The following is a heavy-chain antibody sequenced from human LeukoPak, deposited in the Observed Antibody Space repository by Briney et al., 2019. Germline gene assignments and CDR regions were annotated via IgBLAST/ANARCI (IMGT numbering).Heavy chain of an antibody. V-gene: IGHV1-46*01. D-gene: IGHD4-23*01. CDR2: INPSGGST. J-gene: IGHJ4*02. Sequence: GASVKVSCKASGYTFTSYYMHWVRQAPGQGLEWMGIINPSGGSTSYAQKFQGRVTMTRDMSTSTVYMELSSLRSDDTAVYSCARDDASRGFAGNSPLDYWGQGTLITVSS. CDR1: GYTFTSYY. CDR3: ARDDASRGFAGNSPLDY.